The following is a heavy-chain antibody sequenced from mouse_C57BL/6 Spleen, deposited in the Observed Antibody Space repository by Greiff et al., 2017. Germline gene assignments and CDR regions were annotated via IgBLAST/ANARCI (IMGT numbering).Heavy chain of an antibody. CDR3: TSSGGFAY. Sequence: VQLQQSGAELVRPGASVTLSCKASGYTFTDYEMHWVKQTPVHGLEWIGAIDPETGGTAYNQKFKGKAILTADKSSSTAYMELRSLTSEDSAGYYCTSSGGFAYWGQGTLVTVSA. CDR2: IDPETGGT. V-gene: IGHV1-15*01. D-gene: IGHD4-1*01. CDR1: GYTFTDYE. J-gene: IGHJ3*01.